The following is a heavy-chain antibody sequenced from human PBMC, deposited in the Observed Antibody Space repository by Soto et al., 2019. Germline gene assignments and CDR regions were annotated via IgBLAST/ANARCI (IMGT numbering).Heavy chain of an antibody. CDR3: VVFYWNRSRPSWFEP. CDR1: GFTLSDYY. D-gene: IGHD1-1*01. CDR2: ISSSGTTI. V-gene: IGHV3-11*01. Sequence: QVQLVESGGGLVKPGGSLRLSCAASGFTLSDYYMTWIRQAPGKGLEWVSYISSSGTTIYYADSVKGRFTISRDNAKNSLYLQMNSLRAEDTAVYYCVVFYWNRSRPSWFEPWGQGTLVTVSS. J-gene: IGHJ5*02.